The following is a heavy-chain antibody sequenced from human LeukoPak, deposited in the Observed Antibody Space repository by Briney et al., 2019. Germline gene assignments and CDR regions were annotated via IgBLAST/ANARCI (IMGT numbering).Heavy chain of an antibody. Sequence: ASVKVSCKASDYAFISYGISWVRQAPGQGLEWMGWISAYNGNTKYAQKFQGRVTMTTDTSTSTAYMELRSLRSDDTAVYYCARDNGYDTTPFDYWGQGTLVTVSS. V-gene: IGHV1-18*01. CDR2: ISAYNGNT. CDR1: DYAFISYG. CDR3: ARDNGYDTTPFDY. D-gene: IGHD5-12*01. J-gene: IGHJ4*02.